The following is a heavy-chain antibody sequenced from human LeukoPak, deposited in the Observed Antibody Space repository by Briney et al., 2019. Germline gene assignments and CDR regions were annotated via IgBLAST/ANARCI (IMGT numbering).Heavy chain of an antibody. V-gene: IGHV4-4*02. Sequence: SETLSLTCAVPGGSISSSNWWSWVRQPPGKGLGWIGEIYNSGSTNYNPSLKSRVTISVDKSKNQFSLKLSSVTAADTTVYYCARARTTVTRHRRERYYGMDVWGKGTTVTVSS. CDR3: ARARTTVTRHRRERYYGMDV. CDR2: IYNSGST. J-gene: IGHJ6*04. D-gene: IGHD4-17*01. CDR1: GGSISSSNW.